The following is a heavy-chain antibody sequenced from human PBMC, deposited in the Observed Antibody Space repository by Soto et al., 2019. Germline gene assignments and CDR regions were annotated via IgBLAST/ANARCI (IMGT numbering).Heavy chain of an antibody. V-gene: IGHV1-18*01. J-gene: IGHJ6*02. CDR1: GYTFTSYC. Sequence: VXVSCNASGYTFTSYCISWVLQAPGQGLEWMGWISAYNGNTNYAQKLQGRVTMTTDTSMSTAYMELRSLRSDDTAVYYCARAMMGFGETYYYYYYGMDVWGQGTTVTVSS. CDR2: ISAYNGNT. CDR3: ARAMMGFGETYYYYYYGMDV. D-gene: IGHD3-10*01.